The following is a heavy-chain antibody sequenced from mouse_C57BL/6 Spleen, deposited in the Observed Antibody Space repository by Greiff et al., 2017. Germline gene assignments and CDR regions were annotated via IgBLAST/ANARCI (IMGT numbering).Heavy chain of an antibody. J-gene: IGHJ4*01. CDR2: ISSGGDYI. CDR1: GFTFSSYA. D-gene: IGHD2-5*01. V-gene: IGHV5-9-1*02. CDR3: TRAAYYSNSYAMDY. Sequence: EVNVVESGEGLVKPGGSLKLSCAASGFTFSSYAMSWVRQTPEKRLEWVAYISSGGDYIYYADTVKGRFTISRDNARNTLYLQMSSLKSEDTAMYYCTRAAYYSNSYAMDYWGQGTSVTVSS.